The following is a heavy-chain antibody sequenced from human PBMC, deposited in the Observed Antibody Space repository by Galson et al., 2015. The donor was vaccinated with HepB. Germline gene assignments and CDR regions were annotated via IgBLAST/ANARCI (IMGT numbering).Heavy chain of an antibody. CDR3: AKDGSLARYSGYGPYPSPDYYYYGMDV. CDR2: ISGSGGST. J-gene: IGHJ6*02. Sequence: SLRLSCAASGFTFSSYVMSWVRQAPGKGLEWVSAISGSGGSTYYADSVNGRFTISRDNTKNTLYLQMNSLRAEDTAVYYCAKDGSLARYSGYGPYPSPDYYYYGMDVWGQGTTVTVSS. V-gene: IGHV3-23*01. CDR1: GFTFSSYV. D-gene: IGHD5-12*01.